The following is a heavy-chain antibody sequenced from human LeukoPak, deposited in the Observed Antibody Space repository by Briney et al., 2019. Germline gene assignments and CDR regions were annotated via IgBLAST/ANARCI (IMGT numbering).Heavy chain of an antibody. J-gene: IGHJ4*02. CDR3: VRDRDRRDFDY. D-gene: IGHD2-15*01. CDR2: IYHSGTT. V-gene: IGHV4-38-2*02. Sequence: PSETLSLTCAASGYSISSDYYWGWIRQPPGKGLEWIGSIYHSGTTHYNPSLKSRVTISVDTSKNQFSLKLSSVTAADTAVYYCVRDRDRRDFDYWGQGTLVTVSS. CDR1: GYSISSDYY.